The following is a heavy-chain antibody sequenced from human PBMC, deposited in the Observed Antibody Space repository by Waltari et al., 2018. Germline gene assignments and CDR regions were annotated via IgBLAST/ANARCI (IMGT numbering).Heavy chain of an antibody. CDR2: INPNSGGT. Sequence: QVQLVQSGAEVKKPGASVKVSCKASGYTFTGYYMHWVRQAPGQGLEWMGRINPNSGGTNYAQKCQVRVTMTRDTSISTAYMELSRLRSDDTAVYYCARGGTTTYYYYYYMDVWGKGTTVTVSS. J-gene: IGHJ6*03. CDR3: ARGGTTTYYYYYYMDV. V-gene: IGHV1-2*06. CDR1: GYTFTGYY. D-gene: IGHD3-3*01.